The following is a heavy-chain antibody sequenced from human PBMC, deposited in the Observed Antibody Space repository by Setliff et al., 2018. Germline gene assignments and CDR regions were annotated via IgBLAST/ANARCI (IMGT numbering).Heavy chain of an antibody. CDR3: ARLTYNLYYYYLDV. J-gene: IGHJ6*03. D-gene: IGHD1-1*01. Sequence: VASVKVSCKASGFAFSSSGISWVRQAPGQGLEWMGWISLYNGNTNYAQTFQDRVTMTTDTSTNTAYLDLRNLRSDDTAVYYCARLTYNLYYYYLDVWGKGTPVTVSS. CDR2: ISLYNGNT. V-gene: IGHV1-18*01. CDR1: GFAFSSSG.